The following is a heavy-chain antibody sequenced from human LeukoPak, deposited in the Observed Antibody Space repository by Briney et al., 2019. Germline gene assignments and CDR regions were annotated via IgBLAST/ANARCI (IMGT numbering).Heavy chain of an antibody. J-gene: IGHJ4*02. CDR3: ARAKGYTAARLYYFDY. V-gene: IGHV4-59*01. D-gene: IGHD6-6*01. Sequence: SETLSLTCTVSGGSISSDYWNWIRQPPGKGLEWIGYISHSGSTNYSPSLKSRVTISVDTSKNQFSLKLSSVTAADTAVYYCARAKGYTAARLYYFDYWGQGTLVTVSS. CDR1: GGSISSDY. CDR2: ISHSGST.